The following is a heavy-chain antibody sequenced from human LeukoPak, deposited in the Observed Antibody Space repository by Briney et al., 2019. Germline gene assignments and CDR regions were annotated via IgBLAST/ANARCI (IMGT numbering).Heavy chain of an antibody. CDR2: ISAYNGNT. D-gene: IGHD3-3*01. CDR3: ARDDSNLNYYDFWSGYYQTYYYYGMDV. V-gene: IGHV1-18*01. CDR1: GYTFTSYG. J-gene: IGHJ6*02. Sequence: ASVKVSCKASGYTFTSYGISWVRQAPGQGLEWMGWISAYNGNTNYAQKLQGRVTMTTVTSTSTACMELRSLRSDDTAVYYCARDDSNLNYYDFWSGYYQTYYYYGMDVWGQGTTVTVSS.